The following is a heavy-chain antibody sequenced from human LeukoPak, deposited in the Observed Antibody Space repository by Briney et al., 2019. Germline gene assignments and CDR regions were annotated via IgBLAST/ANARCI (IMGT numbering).Heavy chain of an antibody. CDR2: IGTSSGAI. CDR1: GFTFSTYN. Sequence: GGSLRLSCSASGFTFSTYNMNWVRQAPGKGLEWVSFIGTSSGAIYYADSVKGRFTVSRDNARKSLCLQMNSLRDEDTAVYYCARNLDSWGQGALVTVSS. V-gene: IGHV3-48*02. J-gene: IGHJ5*01. CDR3: ARNLDS.